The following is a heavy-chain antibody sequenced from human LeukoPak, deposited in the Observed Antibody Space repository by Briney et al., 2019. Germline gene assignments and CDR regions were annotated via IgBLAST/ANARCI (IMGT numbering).Heavy chain of an antibody. CDR1: GYTFTTYN. J-gene: IGHJ4*02. CDR2: ISAYNGNT. V-gene: IGHV1-18*01. Sequence: ASVKVSCKASGYTFTTYNINWVRQAPGQGLEWMGWISAYNGNTNYAQKVQGRVTMTTDTSTSTAYMELRSLRSDDTAVYYCARVTYYYDSRGYYNYFDYWGQGTLVTVSS. D-gene: IGHD3-22*01. CDR3: ARVTYYYDSRGYYNYFDY.